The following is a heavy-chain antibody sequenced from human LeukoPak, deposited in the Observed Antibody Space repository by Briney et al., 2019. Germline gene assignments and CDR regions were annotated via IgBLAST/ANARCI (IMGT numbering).Heavy chain of an antibody. J-gene: IGHJ4*02. V-gene: IGHV1-2*02. CDR3: ARKINYRGYLY. D-gene: IGHD2-2*03. Sequence: ASVKVSCKASGYTFTDYSLHWVRQAPGQGLQWMGWISPNGGGTNYAQEFQGRVTMTRDTSINTAYMELSGLRSDDTAVYYCARKINYRGYLYWGQGTLVIVSS. CDR2: ISPNGGGT. CDR1: GYTFTDYS.